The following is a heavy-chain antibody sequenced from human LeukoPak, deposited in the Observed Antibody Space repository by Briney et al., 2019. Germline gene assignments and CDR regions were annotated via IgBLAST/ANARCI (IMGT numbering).Heavy chain of an antibody. CDR3: ARGKTVSGTTGYSDY. Sequence: PSETLSLTCTVSGGSISSGSYYWSWIRQPAGKGLEWIGRIHTSGSSNYNPSLKSRVTMSVDTSKNQFSLKLSSVTAADTAVYYCARGKTVSGTTGYSDYWGQGTLVTVSS. J-gene: IGHJ4*02. CDR1: GGSISSGSYY. V-gene: IGHV4-61*02. CDR2: IHTSGSS. D-gene: IGHD1-7*01.